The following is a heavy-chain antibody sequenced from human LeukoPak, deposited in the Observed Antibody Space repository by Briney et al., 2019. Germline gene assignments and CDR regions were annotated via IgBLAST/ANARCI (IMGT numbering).Heavy chain of an antibody. J-gene: IGHJ4*02. CDR3: AREVAAAGINY. V-gene: IGHV3-21*01. CDR1: GFTLSSYS. D-gene: IGHD6-13*01. Sequence: GGSLRLSCAASGFTLSSYSMNWVRQAPGKGLEWVSSISSSSSYIYYADSVKGRFTISRDNAKNSLYLQMNSLRAEDTAVYYCAREVAAAGINYWGQGTLVTVSS. CDR2: ISSSSSYI.